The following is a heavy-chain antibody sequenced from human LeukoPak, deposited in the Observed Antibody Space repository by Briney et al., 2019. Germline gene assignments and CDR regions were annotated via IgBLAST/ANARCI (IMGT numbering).Heavy chain of an antibody. V-gene: IGHV5-51*01. CDR2: IYPGDSDT. J-gene: IGHJ4*02. D-gene: IGHD3-22*01. Sequence: GESLKISCKGSGYSFTSYWIGWVRQMLGKGLEWMGIIYPGDSDTRYSPSFQGQVTISADKSISTAYLQWSSLKASDTAMYYCARHPDYPYYYDSSGYPPNYYFDYWGQGTLVTVSS. CDR1: GYSFTSYW. CDR3: ARHPDYPYYYDSSGYPPNYYFDY.